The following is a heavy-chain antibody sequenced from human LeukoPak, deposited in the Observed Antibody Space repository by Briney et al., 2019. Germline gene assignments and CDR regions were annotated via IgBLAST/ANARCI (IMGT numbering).Heavy chain of an antibody. V-gene: IGHV3-48*01. CDR3: VKDPDPRYCSSTSCSPI. J-gene: IGHJ3*02. D-gene: IGHD2-2*01. CDR1: GFAFNTYA. Sequence: QTGGSLRLSCITSGFAFNTYAMHWVRQAPGKGLEWISYISPASNTIYYADSVKGRFTISRDNSKNTLYLQMNSLRVEDTAVYYCVKDPDPRYCSSTSCSPIWGQGTMVTVSS. CDR2: ISPASNTI.